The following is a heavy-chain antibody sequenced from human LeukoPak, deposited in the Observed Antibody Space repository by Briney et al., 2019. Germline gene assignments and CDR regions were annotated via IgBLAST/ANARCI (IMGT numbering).Heavy chain of an antibody. CDR3: ARDRLDYYGSGVGSMDV. CDR2: ISYDGSNK. Sequence: GGSLRLSCAASGFTFSSYGMHWVRQAPGKGLEWVAVISYDGSNKYYADSVKGRFTISRDNSKNSLYLQMNSLRAEDTAVYYCARDRLDYYGSGVGSMDVWGKGTTVTVSS. J-gene: IGHJ6*03. CDR1: GFTFSSYG. V-gene: IGHV3-30*03. D-gene: IGHD3-10*01.